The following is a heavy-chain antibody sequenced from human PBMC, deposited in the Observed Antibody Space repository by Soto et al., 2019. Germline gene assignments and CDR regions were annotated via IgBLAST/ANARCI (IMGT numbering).Heavy chain of an antibody. D-gene: IGHD6-13*01. CDR3: ARGEAAAGTYYSYGMDV. CDR1: GFTFSSYG. CDR2: IWYDGSNK. J-gene: IGHJ6*02. Sequence: PGGSLRLSCAASGFTFSSYGVHRVRQAPGKGLEWVAVIWYDGSNKYYADSVKGRFTISRDNSKNTLYLQMNSLRAEDTAVYYRARGEAAAGTYYSYGMDVWGQGTTVTVSS. V-gene: IGHV3-33*01.